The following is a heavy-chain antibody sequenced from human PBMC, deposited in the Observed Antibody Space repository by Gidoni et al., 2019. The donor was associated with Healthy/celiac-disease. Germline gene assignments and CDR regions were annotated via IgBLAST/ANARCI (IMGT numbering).Heavy chain of an antibody. CDR2: IWYDGSNK. J-gene: IGHJ4*02. V-gene: IGHV3-33*01. Sequence: QVQLVESGGVVVQPGRSLRLSCAASGFTSSSYGMHWVRQGPGKGLGWVAVIWYDGSNKYYADSVKGRFTISRDNSKNTLYLQMNSLRAEDTAVYYCARDSGSLLYPSFDYWGQGTLVTVSS. CDR1: GFTSSSYG. D-gene: IGHD3-3*01. CDR3: ARDSGSLLYPSFDY.